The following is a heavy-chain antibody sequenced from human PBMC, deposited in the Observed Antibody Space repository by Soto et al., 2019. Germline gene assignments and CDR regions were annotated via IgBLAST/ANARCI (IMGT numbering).Heavy chain of an antibody. D-gene: IGHD3-10*01. CDR2: ISNDGSNE. J-gene: IGHJ4*02. V-gene: IGHV3-30*18. Sequence: SLRLSCAGSGFTFRWFGMNWVRQAPGKGLEWVARISNDGSNEYYVDSVKGRFTISRDNSKNTLYLQMDILRAEDTAVYYCAKGEVRGIIPSYFDYWGLGTLVTVSS. CDR3: AKGEVRGIIPSYFDY. CDR1: GFTFRWFG.